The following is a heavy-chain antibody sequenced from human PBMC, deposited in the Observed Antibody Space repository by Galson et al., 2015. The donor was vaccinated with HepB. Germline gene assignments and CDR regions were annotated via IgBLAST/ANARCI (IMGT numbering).Heavy chain of an antibody. D-gene: IGHD5-24*01. Sequence: SLRLSCAASGFDIDNYYMNWVRQAPGKGLEWVSSISKHGNDMQYAVSVRGRFTISRDIAKNSLFLQMNSLGVEDTAIYSCAKDFHNYGMDVWGHGTTVTVSS. CDR1: GFDIDNYY. V-gene: IGHV3-21*06. CDR2: ISKHGNDM. CDR3: AKDFHNYGMDV. J-gene: IGHJ6*02.